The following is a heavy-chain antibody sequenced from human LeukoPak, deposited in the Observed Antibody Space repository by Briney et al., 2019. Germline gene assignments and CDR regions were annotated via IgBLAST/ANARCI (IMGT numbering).Heavy chain of an antibody. D-gene: IGHD3-22*01. J-gene: IGHJ4*02. V-gene: IGHV1-46*01. Sequence: ASVKVSCKASGYTFTRYHMHWVRQAPGQGLEYMGIINPSGGSTSYAPKFQGRVTMTRNTSISTAYMELSSLRSEDTAVYYCAAYYYDSSGYYGEAYWGQGTLVTVSS. CDR1: GYTFTRYH. CDR2: INPSGGST. CDR3: AAYYYDSSGYYGEAY.